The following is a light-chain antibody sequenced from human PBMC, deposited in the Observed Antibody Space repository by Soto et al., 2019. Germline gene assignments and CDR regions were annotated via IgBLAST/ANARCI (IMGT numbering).Light chain of an antibody. CDR1: QSISSS. V-gene: IGKV1-5*01. CDR2: AAS. J-gene: IGKJ1*01. CDR3: QRYNTDSPRT. Sequence: DTTMTESPRTLAASIRGRVTITCLASQSISSSLAWYQQKPGTAPNLLISAASSLHIGVPSRFSGSGSGTEFTLTISSVQPDDFAPYYCQRYNTDSPRTFGQGTKV.